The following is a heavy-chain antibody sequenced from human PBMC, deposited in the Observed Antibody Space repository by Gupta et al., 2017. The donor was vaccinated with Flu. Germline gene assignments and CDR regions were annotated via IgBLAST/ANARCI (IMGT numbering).Heavy chain of an antibody. J-gene: IGHJ6*02. V-gene: IGHV1-69*06. CDR2: IIPIFGSA. Sequence: QVQLVQSGAEVKKPGSSVKVSCKASGGTFNNYAISWVRQAPGQGLEWMGGIIPIFGSANDAQRCQGRVTITADISTNTAYIELSSLRFEDTAVYYCAIGVGYCSGDSCYYYHGMDVWGQGTTVTVSS. D-gene: IGHD2-15*01. CDR3: AIGVGYCSGDSCYYYHGMDV. CDR1: GGTFNNYA.